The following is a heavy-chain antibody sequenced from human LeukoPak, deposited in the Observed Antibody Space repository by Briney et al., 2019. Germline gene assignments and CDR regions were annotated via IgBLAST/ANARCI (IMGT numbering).Heavy chain of an antibody. CDR2: TWFDGSNT. D-gene: IGHD1-26*01. J-gene: IGHJ4*02. CDR3: ARGGLTIAEATTSWYLDY. V-gene: IGHV3-33*01. CDR1: GFTFSTYG. Sequence: GRSLRLSCAASGFTFSTYGMHWVRQAQGKGLEWVALTWFDGSNTNYADSVKGRLTISRDNSKNTLYLQMISLRGEDTAVYYCARGGLTIAEATTSWYLDYWGQGTLVTVSS.